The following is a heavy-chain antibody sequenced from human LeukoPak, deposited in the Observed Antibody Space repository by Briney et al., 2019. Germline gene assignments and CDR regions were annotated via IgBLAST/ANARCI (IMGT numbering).Heavy chain of an antibody. Sequence: SVTVSCKASGDTFIPYTFSWVRQAPGQGLEWIGRIIPSLDVANYAQKFQGRVTLSVDRDTATTYMEVTSLRSEDTAINYCARDHCSPGTCLGGHWGQGTLVTVSS. J-gene: IGHJ4*02. CDR2: IIPSLDVA. V-gene: IGHV1-69*04. CDR3: ARDHCSPGTCLGGH. CDR1: GDTFIPYT. D-gene: IGHD2-15*01.